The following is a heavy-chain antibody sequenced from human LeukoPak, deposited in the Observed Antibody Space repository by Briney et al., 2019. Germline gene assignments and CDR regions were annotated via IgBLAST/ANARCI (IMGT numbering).Heavy chain of an antibody. CDR3: ARAGYYDILTGYSPVFDY. V-gene: IGHV3-48*04. Sequence: GGSLRLSCAASGFTFSSYSMSWVRQAPGKGLEWVSYISSSGSTIYYADSMKGRFTISRDNAKNSLYLQMNSLRAEDTAVYYCARAGYYDILTGYSPVFDYWGQGTLVTVSS. J-gene: IGHJ4*02. D-gene: IGHD3-9*01. CDR1: GFTFSSYS. CDR2: ISSSGSTI.